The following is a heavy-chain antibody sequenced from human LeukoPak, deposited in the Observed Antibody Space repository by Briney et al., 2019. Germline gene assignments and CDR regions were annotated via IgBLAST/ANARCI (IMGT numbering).Heavy chain of an antibody. Sequence: GRSLRLSCAASGFTFSSYGMHWVRQAPGKGLEWVAVISYDGSNKYYADSVKGRFTISRDNSKNTLYLQMNSLRAEDTAVYYCAKLRTVYDSSGRPSHWGQGTLVTVSS. V-gene: IGHV3-30*18. CDR3: AKLRTVYDSSGRPSH. CDR2: ISYDGSNK. D-gene: IGHD3-22*01. CDR1: GFTFSSYG. J-gene: IGHJ4*02.